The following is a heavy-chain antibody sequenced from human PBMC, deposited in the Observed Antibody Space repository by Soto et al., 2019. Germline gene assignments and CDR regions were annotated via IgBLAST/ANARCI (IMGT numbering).Heavy chain of an antibody. D-gene: IGHD3-10*01. CDR3: ARLIRGRRIRGVNYGMDV. V-gene: IGHV4-34*01. CDR2: INHSGST. Sequence: QVQLQQWGAGLLKPSETLSLTCAVYGGSFSGYYWSWIRQPPGKGLEWIGEINHSGSTNYNPSLKSRVTISVDTPKNQFSLKLSSVTAADTAVYYCARLIRGRRIRGVNYGMDVWGQGTTVTVSS. CDR1: GGSFSGYY. J-gene: IGHJ6*02.